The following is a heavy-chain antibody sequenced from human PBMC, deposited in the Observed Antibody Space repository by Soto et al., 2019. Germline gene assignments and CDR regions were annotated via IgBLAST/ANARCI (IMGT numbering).Heavy chain of an antibody. D-gene: IGHD5-18*01. CDR2: ISSSGTTV. Sequence: PGGSLRLSCAASGFTFSDYYMSWIRQAPGKGLEWLSYISSSGTTVYYADSVKGRFTISRDNAQNSLYLQMNSLRAEDTAVYYCARDSGYSHFDYWGQGALVTVSS. J-gene: IGHJ4*02. CDR1: GFTFSDYY. V-gene: IGHV3-11*01. CDR3: ARDSGYSHFDY.